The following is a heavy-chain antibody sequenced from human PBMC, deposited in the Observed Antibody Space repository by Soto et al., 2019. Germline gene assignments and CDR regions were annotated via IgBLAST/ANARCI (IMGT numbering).Heavy chain of an antibody. J-gene: IGHJ6*02. D-gene: IGHD3-16*01. CDR2: IFSSGTT. V-gene: IGHV4-30-4*01. CDR3: ARVPSPFDYYYAMDV. CDR1: GDSISSCNKY. Sequence: PSETLSLTCTVSGDSISSCNKYWSWIRQAPGKGLEWIGYIFSSGTTYYNPSLKSRLTMSLDTSQNQFSLRLASVTDADSAVYYCARVPSPFDYYYAMDVWGQGTTVNVSS.